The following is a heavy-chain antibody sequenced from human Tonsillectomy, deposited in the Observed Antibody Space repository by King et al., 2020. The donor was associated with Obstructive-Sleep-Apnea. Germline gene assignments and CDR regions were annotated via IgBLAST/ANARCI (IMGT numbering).Heavy chain of an antibody. CDR3: ARSEAGILPIFGVASYGMDV. D-gene: IGHD3-3*01. CDR2: IYHSGST. Sequence: QLQESGPGLVKPSGTLSLTCAVSGGSISSSNWWSWVRQPPGKGLEWIGEIYHSGSTNYNPSLKSRVTISVDKSKNQFSLKLSSVTAADTAVYYCARSEAGILPIFGVASYGMDVWGQGTTVTVSS. CDR1: GGSISSSNW. J-gene: IGHJ6*02. V-gene: IGHV4-4*02.